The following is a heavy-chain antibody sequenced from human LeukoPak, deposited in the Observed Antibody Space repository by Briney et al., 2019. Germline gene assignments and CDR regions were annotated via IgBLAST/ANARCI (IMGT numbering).Heavy chain of an antibody. Sequence: PGGSLRLSCAASGFTFSSYWMSWVRQAPGKGLEWVANIKQDGSEKYYVDSVKGRFTISRDNAKNSLYLQMNSLRAEDTAVYYCARDVSRWFGEAGRFDYWGQGTLVTVSS. D-gene: IGHD3-10*01. CDR3: ARDVSRWFGEAGRFDY. CDR2: IKQDGSEK. J-gene: IGHJ4*02. CDR1: GFTFSSYW. V-gene: IGHV3-7*01.